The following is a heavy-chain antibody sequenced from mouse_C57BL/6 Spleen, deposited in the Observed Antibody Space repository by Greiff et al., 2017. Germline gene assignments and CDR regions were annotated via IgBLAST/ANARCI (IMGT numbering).Heavy chain of an antibody. CDR2: IDPSDSYT. J-gene: IGHJ3*01. CDR3: ARGGGTGSFAY. V-gene: IGHV1-69*01. Sequence: QVQLQQPGAELVMPGASVKLSCKASGYTFTSYWMHWVKQRPGQGLEWIGEIDPSDSYTNYNQKFKGKSTLTVDKSSSTAYMQLSSLTSEDSAVYYFARGGGTGSFAYWGQGTLVTVSA. D-gene: IGHD4-1*01. CDR1: GYTFTSYW.